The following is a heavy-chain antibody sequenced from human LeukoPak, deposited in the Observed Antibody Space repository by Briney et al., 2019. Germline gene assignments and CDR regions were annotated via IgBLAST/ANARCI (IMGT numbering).Heavy chain of an antibody. CDR3: ATVTTEYFQH. CDR2: IYTSGST. CDR1: GGSISNYF. J-gene: IGHJ1*01. D-gene: IGHD4-17*01. Sequence: SETLSLTCTVSGGSISNYFWSWVRQPAGKGLGWIGRIYTSGSTNYNPSLKSRVTISVDTSKNQFSLKLSSVTAADTAVYYCATVTTEYFQHWGQGTLVTVSS. V-gene: IGHV4-4*07.